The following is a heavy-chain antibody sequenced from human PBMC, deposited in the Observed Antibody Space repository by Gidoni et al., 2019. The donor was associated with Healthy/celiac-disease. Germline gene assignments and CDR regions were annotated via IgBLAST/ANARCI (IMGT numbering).Heavy chain of an antibody. CDR2: IYYSGST. J-gene: IGHJ4*02. Sequence: VQPQDSRPGLVKSSEPLSLTCTVSGCSVSSGSFYWSWIRQPPGKGLEWIGYIYYSGSTNYNPSLKSRVTISVDTSKNQFSLKLSSVTAADTAVYYCARDQGVTYFDYWGQGTLVTVSS. CDR1: GCSVSSGSFY. CDR3: ARDQGVTYFDY. D-gene: IGHD2-21*02. V-gene: IGHV4-61*01.